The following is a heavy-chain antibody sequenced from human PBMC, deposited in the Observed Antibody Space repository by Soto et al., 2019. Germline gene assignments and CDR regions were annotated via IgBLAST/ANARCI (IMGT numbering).Heavy chain of an antibody. J-gene: IGHJ5*02. D-gene: IGHD2-15*01. CDR2: VYYNGRT. CDR1: GGSISSYY. V-gene: IGHV4-59*01. Sequence: SETLSLTCTLSGGSISSYYWSWIRQPPGKGLEWIGYVYYNGRTSYNPSLKSRVTMSVDTSRNQFSLKLSSVTAADTAVYWCARDPVDGQAFFDNLGQGDLVTVS. CDR3: ARDPVDGQAFFDN.